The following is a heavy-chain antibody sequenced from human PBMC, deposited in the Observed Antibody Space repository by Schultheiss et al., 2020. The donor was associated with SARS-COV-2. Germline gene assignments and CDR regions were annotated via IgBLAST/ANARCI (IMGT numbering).Heavy chain of an antibody. Sequence: ESLKISCTVSGGSVTSSTYYWGWIRQPPGKGLEWIGSIYYNGSTYYNPSLKSRVTISVDKSKNQFSLKLSSVTAADTAVYYCARGEYSSSFDYWGQGTLVTVSS. CDR3: ARGEYSSSFDY. D-gene: IGHD6-6*01. V-gene: IGHV4-39*07. CDR2: IYYNGST. J-gene: IGHJ4*02. CDR1: GGSVTSSTYY.